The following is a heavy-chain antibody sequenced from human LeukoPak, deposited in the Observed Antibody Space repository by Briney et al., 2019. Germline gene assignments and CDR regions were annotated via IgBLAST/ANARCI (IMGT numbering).Heavy chain of an antibody. CDR3: ARHSSGWTFFDY. J-gene: IGHJ4*02. Sequence: XXMGWISAYNGNTHYAQKLQGRVTMTTDTSTSTAYMELRSLRSDDTAVYYCARHSSGWTFFDYWGQGTLVTVSS. CDR2: ISAYNGNT. D-gene: IGHD6-19*01. V-gene: IGHV1-18*01.